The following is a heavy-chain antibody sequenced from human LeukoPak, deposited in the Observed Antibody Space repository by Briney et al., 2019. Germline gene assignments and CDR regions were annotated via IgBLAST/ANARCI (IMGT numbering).Heavy chain of an antibody. V-gene: IGHV3-33*06. CDR3: AKDSNDYGDYNYFDF. D-gene: IGHD4-17*01. CDR1: GFTFSTCH. Sequence: GRSLKLSCAGSGFTFSTCHIHWVRQAPGKGLEWVALVWHDGSKTYYADSVKGRFTVSRDNSKNTLYLQMNSLRAEDTAVYYCAKDSNDYGDYNYFDFWGQGTLVTVSS. J-gene: IGHJ4*02. CDR2: VWHDGSKT.